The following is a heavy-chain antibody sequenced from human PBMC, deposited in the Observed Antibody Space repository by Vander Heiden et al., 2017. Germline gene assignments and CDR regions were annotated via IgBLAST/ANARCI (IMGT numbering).Heavy chain of an antibody. J-gene: IGHJ4*02. CDR1: GYTFTGYY. Sequence: QVQLVQSGAEVKRPGASVKVSCRTSGYTFTGYYMHWVRQAPGQGLEWMGRINPNSGGPNYAQKFQGRVTMTRDTSISTAYMELTRLRSDDTAVYYCARGNIANSNFDSWGQGTLVTVSS. V-gene: IGHV1-2*06. CDR2: INPNSGGP. CDR3: ARGNIANSNFDS. D-gene: IGHD2-15*01.